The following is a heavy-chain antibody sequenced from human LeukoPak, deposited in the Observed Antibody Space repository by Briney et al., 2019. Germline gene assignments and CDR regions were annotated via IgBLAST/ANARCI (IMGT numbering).Heavy chain of an antibody. D-gene: IGHD2-21*02. V-gene: IGHV4-31*03. J-gene: IGHJ4*02. CDR3: ARTRLRGDPFDY. CDR1: GDSLNNGGFC. Sequence: SETLSLTCSVSGDSLNNGGFCWSWIRQLPGKGLEWIGFIFYSGNTYYNPSLKSRSTISVDTSNSQFSLKLNYVTAADTAVYYCARTRLRGDPFDYWGQGTLVTVSS. CDR2: IFYSGNT.